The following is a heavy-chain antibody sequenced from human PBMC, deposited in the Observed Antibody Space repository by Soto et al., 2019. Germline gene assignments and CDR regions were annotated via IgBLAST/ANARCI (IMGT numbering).Heavy chain of an antibody. CDR1: GASISSDAYY. CDR3: ARYRFSDTWSKFDY. CDR2: ISYSGST. Sequence: SETLSLTCAVSGASISSDAYYWSWIRQHPGKGLEWIGYISYSGSTYYNPSLKSRVTISVDTSKNQFSLKLTSVTAADTAVYYCARYRFSDTWSKFDYWGQGTLVTVSS. J-gene: IGHJ4*02. D-gene: IGHD3-16*02. V-gene: IGHV4-31*11.